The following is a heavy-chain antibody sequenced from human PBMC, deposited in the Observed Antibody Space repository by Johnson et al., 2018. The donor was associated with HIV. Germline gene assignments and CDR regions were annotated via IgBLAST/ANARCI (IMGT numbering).Heavy chain of an antibody. J-gene: IGHJ3*02. V-gene: IGHV3-23*04. CDR1: GFTFSSYA. D-gene: IGHD1-14*01. CDR3: AKDPYSRKDAFDI. CDR2: IIGSGGIT. Sequence: VQLVESGGGLVQPGGSLRLSCAASGFTFSSYAMSWVRQAPGKGLEWVSAIIGSGGITYYADSVNGRFTISRDNSKNTLYLQMNSLRAEDTAVYYCAKDPYSRKDAFDIWGQGTMVTVSS.